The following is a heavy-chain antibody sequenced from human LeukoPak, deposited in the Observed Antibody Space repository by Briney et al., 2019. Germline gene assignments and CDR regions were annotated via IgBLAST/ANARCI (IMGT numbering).Heavy chain of an antibody. J-gene: IGHJ4*02. CDR3: ARGGGYCSSTSCYTLFDY. Sequence: PGGSLRLSCAASGFTFSSYEMNWVRQAPGKGLEWVSYISSSDSTIYYADSVKGRFTISRDNAKNSLYLQMNSLGAEDTAVYYCARGGGYCSSTSCYTLFDYWGQGTLVTVSS. V-gene: IGHV3-48*03. D-gene: IGHD2-2*02. CDR2: ISSSDSTI. CDR1: GFTFSSYE.